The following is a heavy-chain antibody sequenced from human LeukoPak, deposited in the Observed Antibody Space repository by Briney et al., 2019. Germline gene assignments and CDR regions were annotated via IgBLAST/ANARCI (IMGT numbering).Heavy chain of an antibody. CDR2: ISYDGSNK. J-gene: IGHJ3*02. CDR3: AKDSGYSSSWYAFDI. Sequence: PGGSLRLSCAASGFTFSSYGMHWVRQAPGTGLEWVALISYDGSNKYYADSVKGRFTISRDNSKNTLYLQMNSLRAEDTAVYYCAKDSGYSSSWYAFDIWGQGTMVTVSS. D-gene: IGHD6-13*01. CDR1: GFTFSSYG. V-gene: IGHV3-30*18.